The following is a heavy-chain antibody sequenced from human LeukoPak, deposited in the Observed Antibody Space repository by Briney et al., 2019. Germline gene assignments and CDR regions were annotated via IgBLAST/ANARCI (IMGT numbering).Heavy chain of an antibody. V-gene: IGHV1-69*01. CDR1: GGTFSSYA. CDR3: ARAEKYDILTGYARGPFDY. J-gene: IGHJ4*02. D-gene: IGHD3-9*01. Sequence: ASVKVSCKASGGTFSSYAISWVRQAPGQGLEWMGGIIPTFGTANYAQKFQGRVTITADESTSTAYMELSSLRSEDTAVYYCARAEKYDILTGYARGPFDYWGQGTLVTVSS. CDR2: IIPTFGTA.